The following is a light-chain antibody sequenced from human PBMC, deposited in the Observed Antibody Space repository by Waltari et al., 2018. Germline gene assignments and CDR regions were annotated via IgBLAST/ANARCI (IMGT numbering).Light chain of an antibody. Sequence: QTVVTQEPSLSVSPGGTVTLTCALSSGSVSSTSYASWYQQTPGQAPRTLVYKINSRYSGVPDRFSGSMLGNKAALTMTGAQAEDESDYYCVLYMGSGIWVFGGGTKLTVL. CDR1: SGSVSSTSY. CDR3: VLYMGSGIWV. V-gene: IGLV8-61*01. CDR2: KIN. J-gene: IGLJ3*02.